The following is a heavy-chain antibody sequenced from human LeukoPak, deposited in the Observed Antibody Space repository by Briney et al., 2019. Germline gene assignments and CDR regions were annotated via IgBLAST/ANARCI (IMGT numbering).Heavy chain of an antibody. Sequence: PGGSLRLSCAASGFTFSSSAMSWVRQAPGKGLEWVSAISNNGGYTYYADSVQGRFTISRDNSKSTLCLQMNSLRAEDTAVYYCAKADCSGGSCYSFSYYFDYWGQGTLVTVSS. CDR3: AKADCSGGSCYSFSYYFDY. D-gene: IGHD2-15*01. CDR1: GFTFSSSA. CDR2: ISNNGGYT. J-gene: IGHJ4*02. V-gene: IGHV3-23*01.